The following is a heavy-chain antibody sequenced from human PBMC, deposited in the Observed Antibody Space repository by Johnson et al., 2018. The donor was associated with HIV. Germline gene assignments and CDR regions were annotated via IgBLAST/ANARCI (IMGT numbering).Heavy chain of an antibody. J-gene: IGHJ3*02. CDR1: GFTFSSYA. CDR2: ISGRGGNT. V-gene: IGHV3-23*04. D-gene: IGHD1-7*01. CDR3: AKEKLELRTGDAFDI. Sequence: VQLVESGGGLVQPGGSLRLSCAASGFTFSSYAMSWVRQAPGKGLEWVSAISGRGGNTYYADSVKGRFTISRDNSKNTLYLQMNSLRADDTAVHYCAKEKLELRTGDAFDIWGQGTMVTVSS.